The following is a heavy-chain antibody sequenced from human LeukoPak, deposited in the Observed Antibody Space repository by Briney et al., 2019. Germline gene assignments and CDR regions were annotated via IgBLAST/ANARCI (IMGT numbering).Heavy chain of an antibody. J-gene: IGHJ4*02. CDR1: GFIFKSQD. CDR3: TRNMGLDS. V-gene: IGHV3-23*01. Sequence: GGSLRLSCVGIGFIFKSQDMNWVRQAPGKGLEWVSSISGSGTTAWYADAVKGRFTISRDNSKNTLSLQMNSLRAEDTAVYYCTRNMGLDSWGKGTLVTVST. CDR2: ISGSGTTA. D-gene: IGHD2/OR15-2a*01.